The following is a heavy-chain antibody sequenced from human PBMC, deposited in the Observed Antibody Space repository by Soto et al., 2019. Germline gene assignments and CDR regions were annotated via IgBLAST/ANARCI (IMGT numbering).Heavy chain of an antibody. CDR1: GFTFSSYG. V-gene: IGHV3-30*18. Sequence: GGSLRLSCAASGFTFSSYGMHWVRQAPGKGLEWVAVISYDGSNKYYADSVKGRFTISRDNSKNTLYLQMNSLRAEDTAVYYCAKDDYYDSSGYYSYWGQGTLVTVSS. J-gene: IGHJ4*02. CDR3: AKDDYYDSSGYYSY. CDR2: ISYDGSNK. D-gene: IGHD3-22*01.